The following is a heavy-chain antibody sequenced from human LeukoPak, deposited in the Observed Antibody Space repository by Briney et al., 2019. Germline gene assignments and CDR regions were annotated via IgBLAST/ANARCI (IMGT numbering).Heavy chain of an antibody. Sequence: GGSLRLSCAASGFTFSSYSMNWVRQAPGKGLEWVSSISSSSYIYYADSVKGRFTISRDNAKNSLYLQMNSLRAEDTAVYYCARVEYYYGSGSYDDWGQGTLVTVSS. CDR1: GFTFSSYS. CDR2: ISSSSYI. CDR3: ARVEYYYGSGSYDD. D-gene: IGHD3-10*01. V-gene: IGHV3-21*01. J-gene: IGHJ4*02.